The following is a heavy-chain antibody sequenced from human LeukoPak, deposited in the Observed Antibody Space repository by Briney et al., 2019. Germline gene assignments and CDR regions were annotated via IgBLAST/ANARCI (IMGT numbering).Heavy chain of an antibody. J-gene: IGHJ5*02. D-gene: IGHD5-24*01. V-gene: IGHV3-49*04. CDR3: TRRTIANWFDP. Sequence: TGGSLRLSCTASGITFSDHAMNWVRQAPGKGLEWVGLIRSKAYGGTTEYAASVKGRFTISRDDSKSIAYLQMNSLKTEDTAVYYCTRRTIANWFDPWGLGTLVTVSS. CDR1: GITFSDHA. CDR2: IRSKAYGGTT.